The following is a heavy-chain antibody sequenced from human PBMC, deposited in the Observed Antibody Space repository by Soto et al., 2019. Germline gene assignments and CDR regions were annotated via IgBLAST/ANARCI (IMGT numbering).Heavy chain of an antibody. D-gene: IGHD3-10*01. Sequence: SETLSLTCTVSGGSISSSSYYWGWIRQPPGKGLEWIGSIYYSGSTYYNPSLKSRVTISVDTSKNQFSLKLSSVTAADTAVYYCARLEPGDLELLSKYYFDYWGQGTLVTVSS. CDR2: IYYSGST. V-gene: IGHV4-39*01. CDR3: ARLEPGDLELLSKYYFDY. J-gene: IGHJ4*02. CDR1: GGSISSSSYY.